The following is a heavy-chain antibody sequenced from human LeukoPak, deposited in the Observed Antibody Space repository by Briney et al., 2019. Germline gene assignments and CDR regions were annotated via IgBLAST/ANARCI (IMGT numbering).Heavy chain of an antibody. CDR1: GFTFSSYW. J-gene: IGHJ4*02. V-gene: IGHV3-74*01. Sequence: PGGSLRLSCAASGFTFSSYWMHWVRQAPGKGLVWVSRINSDGRSTSYADSVKGRFTISRDNAKNTLYLQMNSLRAEDTPVYYCARALSYCSSTSCHSIGYWGQGTLVTVSS. D-gene: IGHD2-2*01. CDR3: ARALSYCSSTSCHSIGY. CDR2: INSDGRST.